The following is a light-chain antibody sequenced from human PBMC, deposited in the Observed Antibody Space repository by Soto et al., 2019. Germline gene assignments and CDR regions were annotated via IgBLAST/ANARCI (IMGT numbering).Light chain of an antibody. V-gene: IGKV3-11*01. CDR2: DAS. CDR1: QSVSIY. Sequence: DIVLAQSPAPLSLSPGERATLSCRSSQSVSIYLAWYQQQPRQAPRLLIYDASNRATGIPARFSGSGSGTDYILTISSLEPEDFAVYYCQQRSSWPPITFGQGTRLEIK. CDR3: QQRSSWPPIT. J-gene: IGKJ5*01.